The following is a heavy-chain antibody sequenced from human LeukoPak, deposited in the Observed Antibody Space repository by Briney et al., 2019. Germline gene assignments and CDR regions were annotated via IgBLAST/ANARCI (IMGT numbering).Heavy chain of an antibody. Sequence: SQTLSLTCTVSGRSISSGDYYWSWIRQPPGKGLEWIGYIYYSGSTYYNPSLKSRVTISVDTSKNQFSLKLSSVTAADTAVYYCARVVPAAIRGIDYWGQGTLVTVSS. D-gene: IGHD2-2*02. CDR3: ARVVPAAIRGIDY. CDR2: IYYSGST. V-gene: IGHV4-30-4*01. CDR1: GRSISSGDYY. J-gene: IGHJ4*02.